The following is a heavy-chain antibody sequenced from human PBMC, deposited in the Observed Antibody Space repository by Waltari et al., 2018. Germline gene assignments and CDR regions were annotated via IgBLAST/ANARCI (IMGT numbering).Heavy chain of an antibody. J-gene: IGHJ2*01. V-gene: IGHV4-34*01. CDR1: GGSFSGYY. CDR2: INHSGST. Sequence: QVQLQQWGAGLLKPSETLSLTCAVYGGSFSGYYWSWIRQPPGKGLEWIGEINHSGSTNYNPSLKSRVTISVDTAKSQFSLKLSSVTAADTAVYYCARGQMKQWYCDLWGRGTLVTVSS. CDR3: ARGQMKQWYCDL.